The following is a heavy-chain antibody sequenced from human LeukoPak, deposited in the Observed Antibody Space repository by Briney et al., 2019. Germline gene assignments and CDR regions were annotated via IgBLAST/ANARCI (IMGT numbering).Heavy chain of an antibody. CDR3: TREYQYNWNDVRTIDY. D-gene: IGHD1-1*01. CDR1: GFTFGDYA. CDR2: IRSKAYGGTT. J-gene: IGHJ4*02. V-gene: IGHV3-49*04. Sequence: GGSLRLSCTASGFTFGDYAMSWVRQAPGKGLEWVGFIRSKAYGGTTEYAASVKGRFTISRDDSKSIAYLQMNSLKTEDTAVYYCTREYQYNWNDVRTIDYWGQGTLVTVSS.